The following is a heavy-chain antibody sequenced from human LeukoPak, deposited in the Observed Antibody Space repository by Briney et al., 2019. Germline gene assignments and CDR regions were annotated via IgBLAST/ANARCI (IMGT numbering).Heavy chain of an antibody. CDR1: GGSISSSSYY. Sequence: SETLSLTCTVSGGSISSSSYYWGWIRQPPGKGLEWIGSIYYSGSTYYNPSLKSRVTISVDTSKNQFSLKLSSVTAADTAVYYCARVCNGSGSYYIWAYYYYYMDVWGKGTTVTVSS. V-gene: IGHV4-39*07. CDR2: IYYSGST. CDR3: ARVCNGSGSYYIWAYYYYYMDV. J-gene: IGHJ6*03. D-gene: IGHD3-10*01.